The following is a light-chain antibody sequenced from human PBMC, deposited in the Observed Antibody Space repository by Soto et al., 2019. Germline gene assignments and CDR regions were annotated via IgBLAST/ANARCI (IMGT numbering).Light chain of an antibody. CDR2: EVN. V-gene: IGLV2-14*01. J-gene: IGLJ3*02. Sequence: QAVVTQPASVSGSPGQSITISCTATSTDIGAYNYVAWYQHHPGRAPRVILYEVNKRPSGVSDRFSGSKSVNTASLTISGLQAEDEADYYCSSYTTSNPPWVFGGGTKVTVL. CDR1: STDIGAYNY. CDR3: SSYTTSNPPWV.